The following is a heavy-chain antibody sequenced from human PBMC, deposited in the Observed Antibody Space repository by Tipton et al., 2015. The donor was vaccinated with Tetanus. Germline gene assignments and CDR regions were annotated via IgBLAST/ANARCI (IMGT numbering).Heavy chain of an antibody. V-gene: IGHV4-59*01. J-gene: IGHJ6*02. CDR1: GGSMRSYY. Sequence: TLSLTCIVSGGSMRSYYWSWIRQPPGKGLEWIGHIYSSGGARYNPSLKSRTTMSVDTSQNQISLQLTSVTAADTAVYYCARHSGWYNFFTGVDVWGLGTTVTVSS. CDR2: IYSSGGA. D-gene: IGHD6-19*01. CDR3: ARHSGWYNFFTGVDV.